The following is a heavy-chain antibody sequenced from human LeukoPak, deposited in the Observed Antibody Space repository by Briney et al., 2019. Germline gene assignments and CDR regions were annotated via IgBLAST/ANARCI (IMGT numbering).Heavy chain of an antibody. Sequence: PGGSLRLSCAASGFTFSSYAMSWVRQAPGKGLEWVSAISGSGGSTYYADSVKGRFTISRDNYKNTMYLQMNSLRAEDTAVYYCAKGPHRGYTYYFDYWGQGTLVTVSS. J-gene: IGHJ4*02. CDR2: ISGSGGST. D-gene: IGHD3-22*01. CDR3: AKGPHRGYTYYFDY. CDR1: GFTFSSYA. V-gene: IGHV3-23*01.